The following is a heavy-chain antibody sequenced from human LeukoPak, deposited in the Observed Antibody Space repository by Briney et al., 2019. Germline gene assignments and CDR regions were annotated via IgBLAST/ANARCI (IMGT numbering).Heavy chain of an antibody. CDR3: ARDRMATIDSFDI. V-gene: IGHV3-21*01. D-gene: IGHD5-24*01. J-gene: IGHJ3*02. Sequence: GSLRLSCAASGFTFSSYSMNWVRQAPGKGLEWVSSISSSSYIYYADSVKGRFTISRDNAKNSLYLQMNSLRAEDTAVYYCARDRMATIDSFDIWGQGTMVTVSS. CDR1: GFTFSSYS. CDR2: ISSSSYI.